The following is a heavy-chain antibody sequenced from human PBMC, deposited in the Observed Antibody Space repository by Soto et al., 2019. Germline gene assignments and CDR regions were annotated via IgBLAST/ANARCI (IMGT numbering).Heavy chain of an antibody. CDR2: MYPGDSQN. CDR1: GFSSTRYC. Sequence: GESLKISRLGLGFSSTRYCIGWVRQMPGKGLEWMGLMYPGDSQNRYSPDFQGQFNILTDNCIITAYLQWSSLKASHTAMYYCARQQRIAAVYMDVWGQGTTVTVS. J-gene: IGHJ6*02. V-gene: IGHV5-51*01. D-gene: IGHD6-13*01. CDR3: ARQQRIAAVYMDV.